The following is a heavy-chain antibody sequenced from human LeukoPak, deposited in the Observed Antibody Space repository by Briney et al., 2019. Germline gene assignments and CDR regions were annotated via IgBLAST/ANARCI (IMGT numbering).Heavy chain of an antibody. J-gene: IGHJ5*02. Sequence: ASVKVSCKASGGTFSSYAISWVRQAPGQGLEWMGWISAYNGNTNYAQKLQGRVTMTTDTSTSTAYMELRSLRSDDTAVYYCARDSGYSYQNWFDPWGQGTLVTVSS. V-gene: IGHV1-18*01. D-gene: IGHD5-18*01. CDR1: GGTFSSYA. CDR3: ARDSGYSYQNWFDP. CDR2: ISAYNGNT.